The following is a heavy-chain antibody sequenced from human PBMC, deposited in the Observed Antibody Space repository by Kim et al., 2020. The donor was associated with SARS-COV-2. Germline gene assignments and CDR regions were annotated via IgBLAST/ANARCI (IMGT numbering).Heavy chain of an antibody. J-gene: IGHJ3*02. D-gene: IGHD3-10*02. CDR2: T. V-gene: IGHV1-8*01. Sequence: TGYAQKFRGRVPMTRNTSIGTAYMELSSLRSEDTAVYYCARMFGLNAFDIWGQGTMVTVSS. CDR3: ARMFGLNAFDI.